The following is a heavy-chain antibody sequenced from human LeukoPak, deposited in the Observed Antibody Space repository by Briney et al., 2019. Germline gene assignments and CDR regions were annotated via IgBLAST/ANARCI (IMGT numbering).Heavy chain of an antibody. Sequence: GGSLRLSCAASGFTFSSYAMSWVRQAPGKGLEWVSAISGSGGSTYYADSVKGRFTISRDNSKNTLYLQMSSLRGEDTAVYYCAKDLPRSKSFDYWGQGTLVTVSS. J-gene: IGHJ4*02. CDR1: GFTFSSYA. CDR3: AKDLPRSKSFDY. V-gene: IGHV3-23*01. CDR2: ISGSGGST.